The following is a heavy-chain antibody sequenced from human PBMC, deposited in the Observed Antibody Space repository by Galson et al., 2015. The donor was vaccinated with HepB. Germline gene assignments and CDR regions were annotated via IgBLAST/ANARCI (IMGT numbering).Heavy chain of an antibody. CDR2: ISAYNGNT. J-gene: IGHJ4*02. Sequence: SVKVSCKASGYTFTSYGISWVRQAPGQGLEWMGWISAYNGNTNYAQELQGRVTMTTDTSTSTAYMELRSLRSDDAAVYYCARGITMVRGVQSAGFDYWGQGTLVTVSS. CDR1: GYTFTSYG. D-gene: IGHD3-10*01. CDR3: ARGITMVRGVQSAGFDY. V-gene: IGHV1-18*04.